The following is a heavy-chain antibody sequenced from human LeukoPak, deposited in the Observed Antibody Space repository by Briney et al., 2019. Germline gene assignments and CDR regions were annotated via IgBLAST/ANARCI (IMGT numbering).Heavy chain of an antibody. V-gene: IGHV3-21*01. J-gene: IGHJ6*02. CDR2: ISTSSSYI. CDR1: GFTFSSYS. CDR3: ARGRCSSTSCTDYYYGMDV. D-gene: IGHD2-2*01. Sequence: GGSLTLSCAASGFTFSSYSMNWVRQAPGKGLEWVSSISTSSSYIYYADSVKGRFTISRDNAKNSLYLQTNRLRAEDTAVYYCARGRCSSTSCTDYYYGMDVWGQGTTVTVSS.